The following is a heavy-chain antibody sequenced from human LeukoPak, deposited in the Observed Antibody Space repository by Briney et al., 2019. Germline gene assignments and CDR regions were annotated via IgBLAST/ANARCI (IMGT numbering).Heavy chain of an antibody. CDR3: ARQADFGGVIVSSWFDP. CDR2: VYYSGTT. CDR1: GGSVSSRHYY. J-gene: IGHJ5*02. V-gene: IGHV4-39*01. Sequence: SETLSLTCTVSGGSVSSRHYYWGWIRQPPGKGLEWIGSVYYSGTTYYNPSLKSRVTISVDTSKNEFSLKVNSVTAADTAVYFCARQADFGGVIVSSWFDPWGEGAQVTVSS. D-gene: IGHD3-16*02.